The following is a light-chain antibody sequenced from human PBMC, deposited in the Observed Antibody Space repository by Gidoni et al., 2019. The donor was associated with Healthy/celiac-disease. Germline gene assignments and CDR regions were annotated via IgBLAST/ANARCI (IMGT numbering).Light chain of an antibody. V-gene: IGLV2-23*02. CDR1: SSDVGSYNL. CDR3: CSYAGSSTWV. Sequence: QSALTEPASVSGSPGQSNTISCTGTSSDVGSYNLVSLYQQHPGKAPKLMIYEVSKRPSGVSNRFSGSKSGNTASLTISGLQAEDEADYYCCSYAGSSTWVFGTGTKVTVL. CDR2: EVS. J-gene: IGLJ1*01.